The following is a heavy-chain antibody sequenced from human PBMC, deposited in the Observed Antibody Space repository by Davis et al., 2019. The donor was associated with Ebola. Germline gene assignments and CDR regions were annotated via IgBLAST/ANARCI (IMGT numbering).Heavy chain of an antibody. D-gene: IGHD6-19*01. J-gene: IGHJ4*02. V-gene: IGHV3-23*01. CDR1: GFTFSTYA. CDR2: ISSGGGAP. Sequence: GESLKISCAASGFTFSTYAMGWVRQAPGKGLEWVSDISSGGGAPYYADSVKGRFTTFRDNPKNTLYLQMNSLRADDTAVYYCAKGDSRAVAGYFDYWGQGTLVTVSS. CDR3: AKGDSRAVAGYFDY.